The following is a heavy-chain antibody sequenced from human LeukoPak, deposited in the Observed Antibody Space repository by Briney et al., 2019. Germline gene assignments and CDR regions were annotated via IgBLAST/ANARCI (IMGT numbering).Heavy chain of an antibody. CDR1: GFTFSSYA. J-gene: IGHJ4*02. CDR2: ISGSGGST. CDR3: AKSPSPMDIVAYYFDY. V-gene: IGHV3-23*01. Sequence: GASLRLSCAASGFTFSSYAMSWVRQAPGKGLEWVSAISGSGGSTYYADSVKGRFTISRDNSKNTLYLQMNSLRAEDTAVYYCAKSPSPMDIVAYYFDYWGQGTLVTVSS. D-gene: IGHD5-12*01.